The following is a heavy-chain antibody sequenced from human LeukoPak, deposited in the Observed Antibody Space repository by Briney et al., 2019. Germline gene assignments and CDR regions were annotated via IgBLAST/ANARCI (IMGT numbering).Heavy chain of an antibody. V-gene: IGHV3-30*14. Sequence: GGSLRLSCAASGFSLSSYAMHWVRQAPGKGLEWVSFVSFDGRNKNYADSVRGRFTISRDNSKNTLHLQMNTLRAEDTAVYYCASRIATAGSVDYWGQGTQVTVSS. D-gene: IGHD6-13*01. CDR3: ASRIATAGSVDY. J-gene: IGHJ4*02. CDR2: VSFDGRNK. CDR1: GFSLSSYA.